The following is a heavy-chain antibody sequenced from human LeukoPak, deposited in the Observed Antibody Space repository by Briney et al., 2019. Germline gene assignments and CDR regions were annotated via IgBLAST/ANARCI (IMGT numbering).Heavy chain of an antibody. V-gene: IGHV3-23*01. J-gene: IGHJ4*02. CDR2: ISGSSGST. CDR1: GFTFSSYA. CDR3: AKRYCSSTSCSFFVY. D-gene: IGHD2-2*01. Sequence: PGGSLRLSCAASGFTFSSYAMSWVRQAPGKGLEWVSAISGSSGSTYYADSVKGRFTISRDNSKNTLYLQMNSLRAEDTAVYHCAKRYCSSTSCSFFVYWGQGTLVTVSS.